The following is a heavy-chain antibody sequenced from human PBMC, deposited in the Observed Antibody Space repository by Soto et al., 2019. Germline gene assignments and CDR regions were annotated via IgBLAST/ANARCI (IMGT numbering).Heavy chain of an antibody. CDR1: GYTFTSYD. D-gene: IGHD2-21*02. CDR3: ARGHRIVVVTAIKYYFDY. J-gene: IGHJ4*02. V-gene: IGHV1-8*01. CDR2: MNPNSGNT. Sequence: ASVKVSCKASGYTFTSYDINWVRQATGQGLEWMGWMNPNSGNTGYAQKFQGRVTMTRNTSISTAYMELSSLRSEDTAVYYCARGHRIVVVTAIKYYFDYWAREPWSPSPQ.